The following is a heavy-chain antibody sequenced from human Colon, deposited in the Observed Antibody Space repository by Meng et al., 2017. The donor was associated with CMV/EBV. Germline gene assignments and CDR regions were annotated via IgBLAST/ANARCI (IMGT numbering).Heavy chain of an antibody. CDR2: IYWNDEK. V-gene: IGHV2-5*01. CDR1: GFSLSATGVG. CDR3: ARYMLPPLYGLDV. D-gene: IGHD3-10*02. Sequence: SGTTLVKPTQTVTLTCTFSGFSLSATGVGVGWIRQPSGKALEWLALIYWNDEKRYSPSLKTRLTITKDTSENQVFLTMTNMDPVDTATYYCARYMLPPLYGLDVWGQGTTVTVSS. J-gene: IGHJ6*02.